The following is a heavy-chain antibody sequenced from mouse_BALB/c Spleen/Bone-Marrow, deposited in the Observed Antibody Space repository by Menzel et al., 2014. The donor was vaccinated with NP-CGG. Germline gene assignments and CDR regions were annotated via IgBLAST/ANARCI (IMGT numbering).Heavy chain of an antibody. Sequence: QVQLQQSGAELVKPGASVKLSCRASGYTFTNYYMYWVRQGPGQGLEWIGEINPSNGGTNFNEKFKSKATLTVDKSSSTAYMQLGSLTSEDSAVYYCTRLPHWGQGTSVTVSS. CDR1: GYTFTNYY. CDR2: INPSNGGT. J-gene: IGHJ4*01. D-gene: IGHD5-1*01. V-gene: IGHV1S81*02. CDR3: TRLPH.